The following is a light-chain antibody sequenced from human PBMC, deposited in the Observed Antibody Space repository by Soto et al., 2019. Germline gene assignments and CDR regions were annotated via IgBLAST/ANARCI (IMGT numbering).Light chain of an antibody. CDR3: QQYNYWPPS. J-gene: IGKJ3*01. CDR1: QSVSSN. V-gene: IGKV3-15*01. CDR2: GTS. Sequence: EVVMTQSPATLSASPGERATLYCGASQSVSSNLAWYQQKPGQAARLLIHGTSTRATGVPARFSGSGSGTESTLIISSLQSEDFAVYYCQQYNYWPPSFGPGTKVDIK.